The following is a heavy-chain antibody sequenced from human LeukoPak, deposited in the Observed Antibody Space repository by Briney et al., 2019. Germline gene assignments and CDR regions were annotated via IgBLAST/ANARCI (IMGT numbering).Heavy chain of an antibody. J-gene: IGHJ4*02. D-gene: IGHD6-13*01. Sequence: ASVTVSCMASGYTFTSYDINWVRQAPGQALEWMGWMNPNSGNTGYAQKFQGRVTMTRNTSISKAYMELSSLGSEDTAVYYCARWARGSSWYGGLDYWGQGTLVTVSS. V-gene: IGHV1-8*01. CDR3: ARWARGSSWYGGLDY. CDR2: MNPNSGNT. CDR1: GYTFTSYD.